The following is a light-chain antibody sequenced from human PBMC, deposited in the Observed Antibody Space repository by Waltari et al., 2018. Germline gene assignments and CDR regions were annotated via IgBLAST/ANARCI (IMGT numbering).Light chain of an antibody. CDR3: LLYDGSDQV. CDR2: STT. Sequence: QTVVTQEPSLTVSPGGAVTLTCASSAGAVTIGNYPNWIQQKPGQVPRSLIHSTTNRHSWTPARFSGSLLGGKAALTLSGVQPEDEAEYYCLLYDGSDQVFGGGTKLTVL. J-gene: IGLJ3*02. CDR1: AGAVTIGNY. V-gene: IGLV7-43*01.